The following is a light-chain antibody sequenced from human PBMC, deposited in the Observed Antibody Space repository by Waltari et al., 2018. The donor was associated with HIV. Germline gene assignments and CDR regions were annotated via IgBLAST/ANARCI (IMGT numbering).Light chain of an antibody. CDR2: DVS. V-gene: IGLV2-14*03. J-gene: IGLJ3*02. CDR1: RSDVGGYNY. CDR3: SSYTSSSTRV. Sequence: QSALTQPAYVSGSPGQPLTISCTGTRSDVGGYNYVSWYQQHPGKAPKLIIYDVSNRRSGVSNRCSGSKSCNRASRTISGRQAGDEADDYCSSYTSSSTRVFGGGTTVTVL.